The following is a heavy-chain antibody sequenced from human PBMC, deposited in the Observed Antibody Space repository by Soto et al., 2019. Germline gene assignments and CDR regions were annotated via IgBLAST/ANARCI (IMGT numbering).Heavy chain of an antibody. Sequence: SETLSLTCTVSGGSISSYYWSWIRQPPGKGLEWIGYIYYSGSTNYNPSLKSRVTISVDTSKNQFSLKLSSVTAADTAVYYCARIHGYSGYDSGYYYYYYMDVWGKGTTVTVSS. CDR1: GGSISSYY. D-gene: IGHD5-12*01. CDR2: IYYSGST. V-gene: IGHV4-59*01. J-gene: IGHJ6*03. CDR3: ARIHGYSGYDSGYYYYYYMDV.